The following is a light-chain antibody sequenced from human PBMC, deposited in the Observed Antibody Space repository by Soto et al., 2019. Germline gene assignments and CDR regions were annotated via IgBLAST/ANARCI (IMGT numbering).Light chain of an antibody. V-gene: IGKV1-39*01. J-gene: IGKJ3*01. CDR2: AAS. CDR3: QQSYSTPLT. CDR1: QSISSY. Sequence: DIPMTQSPSSLSASVGDRVNITCRASQSISSYLNWYQQKPGKAPKLLIYAASSLQSGVLSRFSGSGSGTDFTLTISSLQPEDFATYYCQQSYSTPLTFGPGTKVDIK.